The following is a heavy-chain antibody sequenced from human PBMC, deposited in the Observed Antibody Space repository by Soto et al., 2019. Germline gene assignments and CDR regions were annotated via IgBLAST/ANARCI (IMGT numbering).Heavy chain of an antibody. CDR2: ISGSGGST. J-gene: IGHJ4*02. V-gene: IGHV3-23*01. CDR3: AKARRPFIVGATVPAY. CDR1: GFTFSSYA. D-gene: IGHD1-26*01. Sequence: EVQLLESGGGLVQPGGSLRLSCAASGFTFSSYAMSWVRQAPGKVLEWVSAISGSGGSTYYADSVKGRFTISRDNSKNTLYLQMNRLRAGDTAVYYCAKARRPFIVGATVPAYWGQGTLVTVSS.